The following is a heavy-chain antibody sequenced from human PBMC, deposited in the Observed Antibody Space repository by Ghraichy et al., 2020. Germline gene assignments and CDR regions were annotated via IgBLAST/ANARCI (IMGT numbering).Heavy chain of an antibody. CDR3: AKDQVVASGLTWVHYYNGLGS. V-gene: IGHV3-30*18. J-gene: IGHJ6*02. D-gene: IGHD3-22*01. CDR2: VSYDGFRT. Sequence: GGSLRLSCVVSGFSFSSYGLHWVRQAPGKGLEWVAFVSYDGFRTYYVDSVKGRFTISRDNSKNTLYLQMNSLRPDDTAMYFCAKDQVVASGLTWVHYYNGLGSWGPGTTVTVSS. CDR1: GFSFSSYG.